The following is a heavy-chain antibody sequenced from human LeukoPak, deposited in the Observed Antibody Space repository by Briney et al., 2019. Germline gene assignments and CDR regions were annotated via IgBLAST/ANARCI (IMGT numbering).Heavy chain of an antibody. CDR3: AKDIRPAVGTIPAFDI. J-gene: IGHJ3*02. D-gene: IGHD1-14*01. CDR1: GFTISSNY. V-gene: IGHV3-9*01. Sequence: GGSLRLSCAASGFTISSNYMNWVRRAPGKGLEWVSGISWNSGSIGYADSVKGRFTISRDNAKNSLYLQMNSLRAEDTALYYCAKDIRPAVGTIPAFDIWGQGTMVTVSS. CDR2: ISWNSGSI.